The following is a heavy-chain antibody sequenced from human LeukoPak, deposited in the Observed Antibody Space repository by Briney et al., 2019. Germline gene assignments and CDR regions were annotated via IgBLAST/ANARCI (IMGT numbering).Heavy chain of an antibody. CDR1: GGSFSGYY. CDR3: ARSADGYEDY. CDR2: INHSGST. J-gene: IGHJ4*02. V-gene: IGHV4-34*01. Sequence: SETLSLTCAVYGGSFSGYYWSWIRQPPGKGLEWIGEINHSGSTNYNPSLKSRVTMSVDTSKNQFSLKLSSVTAADTAMYYCARSADGYEDYWGQGTLVTVSS. D-gene: IGHD5-12*01.